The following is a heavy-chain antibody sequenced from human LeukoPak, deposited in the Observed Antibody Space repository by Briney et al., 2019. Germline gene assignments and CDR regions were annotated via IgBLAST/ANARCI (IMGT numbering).Heavy chain of an antibody. CDR3: AKRSWGSTSPNWFDP. CDR1: GFTFSSYG. J-gene: IGHJ5*02. D-gene: IGHD2-2*01. Sequence: GGTLRLSCAASGFTFSSYGMSWVRQAPGKGLEWVSAISGGGGSTYYADSVKGRFTISRDNSKNTLYLQMNSLRAEDTAVYYCAKRSWGSTSPNWFDPWGQGTLVTVSS. V-gene: IGHV3-23*01. CDR2: ISGGGGST.